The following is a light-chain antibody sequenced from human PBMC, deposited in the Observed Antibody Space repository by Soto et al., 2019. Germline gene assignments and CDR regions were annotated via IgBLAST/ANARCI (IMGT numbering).Light chain of an antibody. CDR1: QSVSSN. CDR2: GAS. V-gene: IGKV3-15*01. J-gene: IGKJ3*01. CDR3: LGST. Sequence: EIVMTQSPATLSVSPGERATLSCRASQSVSSNLAWYQQKPGQAPRLLIYGASTRATGIPARFSGRGSGTEFPLTISSLQSEDFAVYYCLGSTFGPGTKVDIK.